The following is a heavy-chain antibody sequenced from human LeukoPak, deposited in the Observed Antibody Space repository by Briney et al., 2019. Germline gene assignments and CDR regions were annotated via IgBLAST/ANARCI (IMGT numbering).Heavy chain of an antibody. J-gene: IGHJ4*02. CDR3: ARGDPEYYDSSGYYFDY. D-gene: IGHD3-22*01. CDR1: GGTFSSYA. CDR2: IIPIFGTA. Sequence: SVKVSCKASGGTFSSYAISWVRQAPGQGLEWMGGIIPIFGTANYAQKFQSRVTITTDESTSTAYMELSSLRSEDTAVYYCARGDPEYYDSSGYYFDYWGQGTLVTVSS. V-gene: IGHV1-69*05.